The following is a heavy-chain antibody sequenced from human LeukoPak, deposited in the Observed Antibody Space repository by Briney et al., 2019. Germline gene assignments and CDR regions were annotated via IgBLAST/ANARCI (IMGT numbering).Heavy chain of an antibody. D-gene: IGHD1-26*01. CDR2: IYYSGTT. V-gene: IGHV4-59*01. J-gene: IGHJ6*02. CDR1: GGSISSYY. Sequence: PSETLSLTCTASGGSISSYYWSWIRQPPGKGLEWIGYIYYSGTTNYNPSLKSRVTISVDTSKNQFSLKLSSVTAADTAVYYCARTFSGSYYYYGMDVWGQGTTVTVSS. CDR3: ARTFSGSYYYYGMDV.